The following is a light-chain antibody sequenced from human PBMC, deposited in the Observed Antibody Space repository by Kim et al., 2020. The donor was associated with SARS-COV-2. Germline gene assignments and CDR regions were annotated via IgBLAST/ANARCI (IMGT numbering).Light chain of an antibody. Sequence: ARGQMARITCGGNNIGSKSVHWYQQKPGQAPVLVIYYDSDRPSGIPERFSGSNSGNTATLTISRVEAGDEADYYCQVWDSSSDHVVFGGGTQLTVL. CDR1: NIGSKS. V-gene: IGLV3-21*04. CDR3: QVWDSSSDHVV. J-gene: IGLJ2*01. CDR2: YDS.